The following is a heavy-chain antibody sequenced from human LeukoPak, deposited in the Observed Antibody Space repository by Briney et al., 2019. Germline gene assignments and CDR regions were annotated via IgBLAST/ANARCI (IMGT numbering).Heavy chain of an antibody. CDR1: GGSISSSIYY. CDR3: AASWSYQNWFDP. CDR2: IYYNANT. Sequence: PSETLSLTCTVSGGSISSSIYYWGWIRQPPGKGLEWIGSIYYNANTYYNPSLKSRITISVDTSKNQFSLRLSSVTAADAAVYYCAASWSYQNWFDPWGQGTLVTVSS. V-gene: IGHV4-39*07. D-gene: IGHD2-15*01. J-gene: IGHJ5*02.